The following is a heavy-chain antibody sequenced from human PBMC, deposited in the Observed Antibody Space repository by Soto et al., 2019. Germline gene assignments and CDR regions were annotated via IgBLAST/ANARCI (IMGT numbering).Heavy chain of an antibody. CDR3: ARGVRRYCSSTSCYENWLDP. Sequence: SETLSLTCTVSGGSISSYYWSWIRQPPGKGLEWIGYIYYSGSTNYNPSLKSRVTISVDTSKNQFSLKLSSVTAADTAVYYCARGVRRYCSSTSCYENWLDPWGQGTLVTVSS. CDR2: IYYSGST. J-gene: IGHJ5*02. CDR1: GGSISSYY. V-gene: IGHV4-59*08. D-gene: IGHD2-2*01.